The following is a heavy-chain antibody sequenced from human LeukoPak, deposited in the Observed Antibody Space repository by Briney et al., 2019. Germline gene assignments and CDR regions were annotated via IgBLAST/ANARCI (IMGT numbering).Heavy chain of an antibody. CDR3: ARVRITAYSSSWYGGFDY. Sequence: GGSLRLSCAASGFTFSSYEMNWVRQAPGKGLEWVSYISSSGSTIYYADSVKGRFTISRDNAKNSLYLQMNSLRAEDTAVYYCARVRITAYSSSWYGGFDYWGQGTLVTVSS. V-gene: IGHV3-48*03. CDR1: GFTFSSYE. J-gene: IGHJ4*02. CDR2: ISSSGSTI. D-gene: IGHD6-13*01.